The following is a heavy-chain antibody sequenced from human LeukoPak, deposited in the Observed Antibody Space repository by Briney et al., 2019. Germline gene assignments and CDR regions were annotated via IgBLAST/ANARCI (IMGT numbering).Heavy chain of an antibody. J-gene: IGHJ5*02. CDR1: GGSISSNHYY. Sequence: PSETLSLTCTVSGGSISSNHYYWDWIRQPPGQGLEWIGNIYYSGITYYNPSLNSLITISVNTANNQFFLKLSSVTAADTAVYYCARRSTVVGMGWFDPWGQGNLVTVSS. CDR3: ARRSTVVGMGWFDP. V-gene: IGHV4-39*01. CDR2: IYYSGIT. D-gene: IGHD2-21*01.